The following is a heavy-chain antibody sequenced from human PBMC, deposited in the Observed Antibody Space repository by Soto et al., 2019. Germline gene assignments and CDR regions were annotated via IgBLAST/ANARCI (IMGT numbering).Heavy chain of an antibody. CDR1: RGSISTYY. Sequence: SETLSLTCTVSRGSISTYYWSWIRQPPGKGLECIGYIYYNGNINYNPSLKSRVTISVDTSKNQFTLNLNSVTAADTAVYYCARHATRSYDYWGQGTLVTVSS. J-gene: IGHJ4*02. V-gene: IGHV4-59*08. CDR2: IYYNGNI. CDR3: ARHATRSYDY.